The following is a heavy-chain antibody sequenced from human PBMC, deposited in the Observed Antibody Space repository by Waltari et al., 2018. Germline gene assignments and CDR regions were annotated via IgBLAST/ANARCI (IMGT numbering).Heavy chain of an antibody. D-gene: IGHD3-10*01. CDR2: IYHSGST. V-gene: IGHV4-38-2*01. CDR3: ARRSPFGWFDP. CDR1: GYSLSSGYY. Sequence: QVQLQESGPGLVKPSETLSLTCAVSGYSLSSGYYWGWIRQPPGKGLEWIGSIYHSGSTYYNPSLKSRVTISVDTSKNQFSLKLSSVTAADTAVYYCARRSPFGWFDPWGQGTLVTVSS. J-gene: IGHJ5*02.